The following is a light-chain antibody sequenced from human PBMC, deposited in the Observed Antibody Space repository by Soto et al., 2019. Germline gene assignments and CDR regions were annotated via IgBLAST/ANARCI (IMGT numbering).Light chain of an antibody. V-gene: IGKV3-15*01. J-gene: IGKJ1*01. CDR3: QQYNNWPPWT. Sequence: EIVMTQSPATLSVSPGERATLSCRASQSVSSNLAWYQQKPGQAPRLLIYGTSTRATGFPARFRGSGSGTEFTLTISSLQSEDFAVYDCQQYNNWPPWTFGQGTKVEIK. CDR1: QSVSSN. CDR2: GTS.